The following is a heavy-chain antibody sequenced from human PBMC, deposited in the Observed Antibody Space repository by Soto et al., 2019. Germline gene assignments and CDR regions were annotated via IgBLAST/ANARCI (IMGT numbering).Heavy chain of an antibody. J-gene: IGHJ6*03. CDR2: IYYSGST. CDR1: GGPISSSSYY. Sequence: SETLSLTCTVSGGPISSSSYYWGWIRQPPGKGLEWIGNIYYSGSTNYNPSLKSRVTISIDTSKNQFSLKLSSVTAADTAVYYCARNLLGYCSSTSCLDYYYYYMDVWGKGTTVTVSS. CDR3: ARNLLGYCSSTSCLDYYYYYMDV. V-gene: IGHV4-39*07. D-gene: IGHD2-2*01.